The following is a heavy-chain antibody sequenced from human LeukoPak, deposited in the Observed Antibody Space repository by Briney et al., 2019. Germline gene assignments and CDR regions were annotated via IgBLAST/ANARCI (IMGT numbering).Heavy chain of an antibody. CDR1: GGNCDDYA. Sequence: GRSLRRSCAASGGNCDDYAMHWVRQAPGKGLEWVSGISWNSGSIGYADSVKGRFTISRDNAKNSLYLQMNSLRAEDTALYYCARLSLDYYDSSGYHHLGAFDIWGQGTMVTVSS. D-gene: IGHD3-22*01. V-gene: IGHV3-9*01. J-gene: IGHJ3*02. CDR3: ARLSLDYYDSSGYHHLGAFDI. CDR2: ISWNSGSI.